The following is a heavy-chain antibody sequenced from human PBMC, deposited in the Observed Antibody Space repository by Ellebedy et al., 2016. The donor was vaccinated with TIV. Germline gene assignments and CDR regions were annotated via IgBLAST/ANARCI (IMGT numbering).Heavy chain of an antibody. Sequence: AASVKVSCKASDYTFTSYGVSWVRQAPGQGLEWMGWISGFNGNTKYAPKFQDRVTMTADTTTSTAYMDLRRLTSDDTAVYYCAKTAMVGTIEYLQYWGQGTLVTVSS. D-gene: IGHD6-19*01. V-gene: IGHV1-18*04. J-gene: IGHJ1*01. CDR1: DYTFTSYG. CDR3: AKTAMVGTIEYLQY. CDR2: ISGFNGNT.